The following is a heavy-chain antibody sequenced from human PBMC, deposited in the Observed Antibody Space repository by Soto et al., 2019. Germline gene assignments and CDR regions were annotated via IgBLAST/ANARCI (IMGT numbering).Heavy chain of an antibody. CDR3: ATYCGGDCYDYYFDY. CDR1: GFTVSSNY. D-gene: IGHD2-21*02. V-gene: IGHV3-66*01. J-gene: IGHJ4*02. Sequence: EVPLVESGGGLVQPGGSLRLSCAASGFTVSSNYMSWVRQAPGKGLEWVSVIYSGGSTYYADSVKGRFTISGDNSKNRLYLQMNSLRAEDTAVYYCATYCGGDCYDYYFDYWGQGTLVTVSS. CDR2: IYSGGST.